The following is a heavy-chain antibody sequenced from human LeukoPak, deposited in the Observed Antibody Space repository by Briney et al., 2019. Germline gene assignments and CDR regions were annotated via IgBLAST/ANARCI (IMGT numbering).Heavy chain of an antibody. CDR1: TGAINNYY. J-gene: IGHJ3*02. CDR3: ARRVLVSGVYAFDM. Sequence: PSETLSLTCSVSTGAINNYYWTWIRQAAGKGLEWIGRFDSRGIKYNPSFNSRVTISLDTSKNQVSLNLNSVTAADTAIYFWARRVLVSGVYAFDMWGQGTMVTVSS. D-gene: IGHD2-8*02. CDR2: FDSRGI. V-gene: IGHV4-4*07.